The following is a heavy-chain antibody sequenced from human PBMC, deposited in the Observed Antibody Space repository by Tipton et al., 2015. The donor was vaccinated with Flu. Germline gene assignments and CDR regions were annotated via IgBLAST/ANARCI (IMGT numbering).Heavy chain of an antibody. CDR3: AKEGIHNAFDI. D-gene: IGHD6-13*01. V-gene: IGHV3-33*06. J-gene: IGHJ3*02. Sequence: LSLTCAASGFPFSSYGMHWVRQAPGKGLEWVAVIWYDGSNKYYADSVKGRFTISRDNSKNTLYLQMNSLRAEDTAVYYCAKEGIHNAFDIWGQGTMVTVSS. CDR2: IWYDGSNK. CDR1: GFPFSSYG.